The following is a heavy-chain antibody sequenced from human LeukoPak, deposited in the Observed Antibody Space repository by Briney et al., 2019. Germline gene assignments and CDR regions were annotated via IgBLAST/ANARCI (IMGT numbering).Heavy chain of an antibody. D-gene: IGHD1-26*01. CDR3: ARYPSGSYYYYYMDV. CDR1: GFTFSSYW. CDR2: IKQDGSEK. J-gene: IGHJ6*03. V-gene: IGHV3-7*01. Sequence: GGSLRLSCAASGFTFSSYWMSWVRQAPGKGLEWVANIKQDGSEKYYVDSVKGRFTISRDNAKNSLYLQMNSLRAEDTAVYYCARYPSGSYYYYYMDVWGKGTTVTVSS.